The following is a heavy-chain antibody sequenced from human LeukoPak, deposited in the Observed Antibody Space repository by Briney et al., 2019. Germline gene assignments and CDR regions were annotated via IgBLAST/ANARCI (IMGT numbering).Heavy chain of an antibody. Sequence: GGSLRLSCAASGFTFTTYWMHWVRQAPGKGLVWVSRIYVDGRTTNYADSVKGRFTISRDNAKNTVYLEMNSLSVEDTATYYCIRDFRSADLWGQGTLVTVTS. CDR3: IRDFRSADL. CDR1: GFTFTTYW. V-gene: IGHV3-74*01. CDR2: IYVDGRTT. J-gene: IGHJ5*02.